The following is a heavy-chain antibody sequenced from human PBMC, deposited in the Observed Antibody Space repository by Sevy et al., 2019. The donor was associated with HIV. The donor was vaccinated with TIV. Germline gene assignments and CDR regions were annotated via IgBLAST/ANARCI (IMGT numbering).Heavy chain of an antibody. J-gene: IGHJ4*02. CDR1: GVSISSGSYY. Sequence: SETLSLTCTVSGVSISSGSYYWSWIRQPAGKGLEWIGRVYTSGSTKYNPSLKSRVTMSVDTSKNQFSLKLSSVTAADTAVYYCAREITIFGVGEPLYYFDYWGQGTLVTVSS. CDR2: VYTSGST. CDR3: AREITIFGVGEPLYYFDY. D-gene: IGHD3-3*01. V-gene: IGHV4-61*02.